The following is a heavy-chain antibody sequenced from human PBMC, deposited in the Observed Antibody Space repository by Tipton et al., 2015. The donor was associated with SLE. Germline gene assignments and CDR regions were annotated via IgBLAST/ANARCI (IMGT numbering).Heavy chain of an antibody. V-gene: IGHV4-59*11. Sequence: TLSLTCTVSGGSINSHYWTWIRQPPGKGLEWIGNIYYSRDTNYNPSLESRVTISIDTSKNQLSLKLTSVTAADTAVYYCARGSVVADDYWGQGTLVTVSS. CDR2: IYYSRDT. CDR1: GGSINSHY. J-gene: IGHJ4*01. D-gene: IGHD2-15*01. CDR3: ARGSVVADDY.